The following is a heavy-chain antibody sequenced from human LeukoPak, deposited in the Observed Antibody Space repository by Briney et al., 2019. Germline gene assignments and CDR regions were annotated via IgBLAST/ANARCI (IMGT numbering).Heavy chain of an antibody. D-gene: IGHD6-6*01. CDR1: GGSISSGDYY. V-gene: IGHV4-30-4*08. Sequence: KASQTLSLTCTVSGGSISSGDYYWSWIRQPPGKGLEWIGYIYYSGSTYYNPSLKSRVTISVDTSKIQFSLKLSSVTAADTVVYYCARGSRGSSSRFNRYYYFDYWGQGTLVTVSS. J-gene: IGHJ4*02. CDR2: IYYSGST. CDR3: ARGSRGSSSRFNRYYYFDY.